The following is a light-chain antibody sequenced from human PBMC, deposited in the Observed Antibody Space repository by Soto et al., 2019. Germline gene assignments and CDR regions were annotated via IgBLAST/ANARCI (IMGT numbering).Light chain of an antibody. V-gene: IGKV1-39*01. Sequence: DIKMTASPSSMSASVGARVNITCRASQSISRYLNWYQQKPGKAPKLLFYAASSLQSGVPSRFTGSGSGTDFTLTISSLQPEDFATYYCQQSYSTPRTFGPGTKVDIK. CDR3: QQSYSTPRT. J-gene: IGKJ3*01. CDR2: AAS. CDR1: QSISRY.